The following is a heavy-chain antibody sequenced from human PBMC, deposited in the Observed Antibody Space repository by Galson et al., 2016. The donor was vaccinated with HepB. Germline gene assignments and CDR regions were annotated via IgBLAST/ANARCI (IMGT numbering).Heavy chain of an antibody. J-gene: IGHJ6*03. CDR1: GFSFSNSG. CDR3: AKDSRRSTFGVLIHGLFSYMDV. V-gene: IGHV3-23*01. Sequence: SLRLSCAASGFSFSNSGMSWVRQAPGRGLEWVSGITRSGDATHYADFVKGRFTISRDNSKNTLYLQMNSLKAGDTAIYYCAKDSRRSTFGVLIHGLFSYMDVWGKGTTVTVSS. D-gene: IGHD3-3*01. CDR2: ITRSGDAT.